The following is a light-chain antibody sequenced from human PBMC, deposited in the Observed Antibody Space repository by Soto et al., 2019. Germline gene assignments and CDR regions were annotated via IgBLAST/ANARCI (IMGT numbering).Light chain of an antibody. V-gene: IGKV3-15*01. CDR1: QSATSK. Sequence: EIVMTHSPGTLSVSPGERATLSSSASQSATSKLAWYQQKPGQAPSHLIHGASTRATGMPARFSGSGSGTEFTLTISSLQSADFAVYYCRQYNNWPRTFGQGTKVDIK. J-gene: IGKJ1*01. CDR2: GAS. CDR3: RQYNNWPRT.